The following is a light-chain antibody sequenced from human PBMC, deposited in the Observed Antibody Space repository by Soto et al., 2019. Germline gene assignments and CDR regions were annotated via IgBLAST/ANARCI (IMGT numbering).Light chain of an antibody. Sequence: QLVLTQPPSASGTPGQRVTISCSGSSSNIGSNYVYWYQHFPGTAPKLLIFSNNQRPSGVPDRFAGSKPGTSASLVISGLRSEDEADYYCAAWNDSLSGSLVFGGGTKVTVL. CDR2: SNN. J-gene: IGLJ2*01. CDR3: AAWNDSLSGSLV. CDR1: SSNIGSNY. V-gene: IGLV1-47*02.